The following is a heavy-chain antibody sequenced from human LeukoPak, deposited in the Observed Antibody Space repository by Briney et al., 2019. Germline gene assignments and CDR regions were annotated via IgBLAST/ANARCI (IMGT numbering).Heavy chain of an antibody. Sequence: GRSLRLSCAASGFTLSSYWMHWVRQAPGKGLLWVSRISGDGSSATYADSVKGRFTISRDNARNTLYLQVNSLRAEDTAMYYCTRGTRGSYYFDFWGQGTLVTVSS. CDR2: ISGDGSSA. J-gene: IGHJ4*02. CDR3: TRGTRGSYYFDF. D-gene: IGHD2-8*02. V-gene: IGHV3-74*01. CDR1: GFTLSSYW.